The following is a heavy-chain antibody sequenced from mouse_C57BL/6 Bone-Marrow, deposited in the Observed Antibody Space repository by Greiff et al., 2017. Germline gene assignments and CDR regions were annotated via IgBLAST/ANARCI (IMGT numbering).Heavy chain of an antibody. J-gene: IGHJ4*01. CDR3: RYSNWDAMDY. CDR1: GYAFSSSW. D-gene: IGHD2-5*01. V-gene: IGHV1-82*01. Sequence: QVQLQQSGPELVKPGASVKISCKASGYAFSSSWMNWVKQRPGKGLEWIGRIYPGDGDTNYNGKFKGKATLTADKSSSTAYMQLSSLTSEDSAVYFCRYSNWDAMDYWGQGTSVTVSS. CDR2: IYPGDGDT.